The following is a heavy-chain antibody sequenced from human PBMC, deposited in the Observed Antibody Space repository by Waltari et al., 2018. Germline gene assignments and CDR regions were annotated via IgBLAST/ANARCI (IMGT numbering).Heavy chain of an antibody. D-gene: IGHD1-20*01. CDR2: IYYSGST. CDR3: ARDPLFNWNDETDY. V-gene: IGHV4-59*01. CDR1: GGSISSYY. Sequence: QVQLQESGPGLVKPSETLSLTCTVSGGSISSYYWSWIRQPPGKGLEWIGYIYYSGSTNNNPTLKIRVTISVDTSKNQFSLKLSSVTAADTAVYYCARDPLFNWNDETDYWGQGTLVTVSS. J-gene: IGHJ4*02.